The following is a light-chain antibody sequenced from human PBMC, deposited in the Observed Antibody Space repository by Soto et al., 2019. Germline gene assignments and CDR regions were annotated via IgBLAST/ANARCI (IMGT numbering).Light chain of an antibody. CDR1: NSNIGSNT. V-gene: IGLV1-44*01. CDR2: SNN. Sequence: QSVLTQPPSASGTPGQRVTISCSGSNSNIGSNTVEWYQQGPGKAPKLLISSNNQRPSGVPDRFSGSKSGTSASLTISELQSEDEAHYYCAAWDDSLNGPFFGTGTKLTVL. CDR3: AAWDDSLNGPF. J-gene: IGLJ1*01.